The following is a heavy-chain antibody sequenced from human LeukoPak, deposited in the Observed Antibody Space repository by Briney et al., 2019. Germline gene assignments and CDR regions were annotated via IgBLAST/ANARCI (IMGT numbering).Heavy chain of an antibody. J-gene: IGHJ4*02. D-gene: IGHD3-22*01. CDR1: GYSFTSYW. Sequence: GESLKISCKGSGYSFTSYWIGWVRQMPGKGLEWMGIIYPGDSDTRYSPSFQGQVAISADRSISTAYLQWTSLKASDTAMYYCARRAPYYYDNSGYNNYYFDPWGQGTLVTVSS. V-gene: IGHV5-51*01. CDR2: IYPGDSDT. CDR3: ARRAPYYYDNSGYNNYYFDP.